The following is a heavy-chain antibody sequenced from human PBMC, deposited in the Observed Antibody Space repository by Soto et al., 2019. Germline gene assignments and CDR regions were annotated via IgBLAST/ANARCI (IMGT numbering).Heavy chain of an antibody. CDR2: IYYSGST. V-gene: IGHV4-30-4*01. J-gene: IGHJ4*02. CDR3: ASGSYYYDSSGYFLDY. D-gene: IGHD3-22*01. CDR1: GGSISSGDYY. Sequence: PSETLSLTCPFSGGSISSGDYYWSWIRQPPGKGLEWIGYIYYSGSTYYNPSLKSRVTISVDTSKNQFSLKLSSVTAADTAVYYCASGSYYYDSSGYFLDYWGQGTLVTVSS.